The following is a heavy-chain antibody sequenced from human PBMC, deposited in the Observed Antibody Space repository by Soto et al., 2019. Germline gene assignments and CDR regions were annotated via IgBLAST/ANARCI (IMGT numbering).Heavy chain of an antibody. Sequence: PSETLSLTCTVSGGSISSYYWSWIRQPPGKGLEWIGYIYNSGSTNYNPSLKSRVTISVDTSKNQFSLKLSSVTAADTAVYYCARGSSHYYDNSGSFDYWGQGTLVTVSS. J-gene: IGHJ4*02. D-gene: IGHD3-22*01. CDR1: GGSISSYY. V-gene: IGHV4-59*01. CDR3: ARGSSHYYDNSGSFDY. CDR2: IYNSGST.